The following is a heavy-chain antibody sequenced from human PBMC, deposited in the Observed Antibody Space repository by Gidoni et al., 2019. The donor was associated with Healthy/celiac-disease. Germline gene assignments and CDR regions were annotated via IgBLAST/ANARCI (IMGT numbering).Heavy chain of an antibody. V-gene: IGHV3-11*01. CDR2: ISSSGSTI. CDR1: GFTFSDYY. J-gene: IGHJ3*02. Sequence: QVQLVASGGGLVKPGGSLRLSCAASGFTFSDYYMSWIRQAPGKGLEWVAYISSSGSTIDYADSVKGRFTISRDNAKNSLYLQMNSLRAEDTAVYYCARDRLQPGYDAFDIWGQGKMVTVSS. D-gene: IGHD5-12*01. CDR3: ARDRLQPGYDAFDI.